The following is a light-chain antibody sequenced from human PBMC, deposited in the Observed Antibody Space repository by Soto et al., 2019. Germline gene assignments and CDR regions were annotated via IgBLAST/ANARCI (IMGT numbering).Light chain of an antibody. CDR1: SSDVGAYNY. V-gene: IGLV2-14*01. Sequence: SALTQPASVSGSPGQSITISCTGTSSDVGAYNYVSWFQRHPGKAPTLIISEVSNRPSGVSNRFSGSKSGNAASLTISGLQAEDEADYFCFSFTTDWTHVFGTGTKVTVL. CDR3: FSFTTDWTHV. J-gene: IGLJ1*01. CDR2: EVS.